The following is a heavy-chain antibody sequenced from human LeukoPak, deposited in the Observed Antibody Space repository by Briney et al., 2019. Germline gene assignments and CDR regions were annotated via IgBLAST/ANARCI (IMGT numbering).Heavy chain of an antibody. J-gene: IGHJ4*02. Sequence: PSETLSLTCAVYGGSFSGYYWSWIRQTPGKGLEWIGEINHSGSTNYNPSLKSRVTISVDTSKNQFSLKLSSVTAADTAVYYCARARITIYGVVKAPDYWGQGTLVTVSS. V-gene: IGHV4-34*01. CDR3: ARARITIYGVVKAPDY. CDR2: INHSGST. CDR1: GGSFSGYY. D-gene: IGHD3-3*01.